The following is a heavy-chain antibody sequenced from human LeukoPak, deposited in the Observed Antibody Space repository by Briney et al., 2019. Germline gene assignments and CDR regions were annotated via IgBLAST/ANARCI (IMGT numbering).Heavy chain of an antibody. V-gene: IGHV5-10-1*01. CDR1: GYTFATYW. J-gene: IGHJ4*02. CDR2: IDPSDSYT. CDR3: ARRASDY. Sequence: GESLKISCQGSGYTFATYWISWVRQMPGKGLEWMGRIDPSDSYTNYSPSFQGHVTISADKSISTAYLQWSSLKASDTAIYYCARRASDYWGQGTLVTVSS.